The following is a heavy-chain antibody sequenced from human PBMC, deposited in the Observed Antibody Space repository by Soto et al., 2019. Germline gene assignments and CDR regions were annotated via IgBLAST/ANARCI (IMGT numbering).Heavy chain of an antibody. CDR2: IYYSGST. CDR3: ARQKGRIWFGEFAPHWFDP. CDR1: GGSISSSSYC. V-gene: IGHV4-39*01. Sequence: SETLSLTCTVSGGSISSSSYCWGWIRQPPGKGLEWIGSIYYSGSTYYNPSLKSRVTISVDTSKNQFSLKLSSVTAADTAVYYCARQKGRIWFGEFAPHWFDPWGQGTLVTVSS. J-gene: IGHJ5*02. D-gene: IGHD3-10*01.